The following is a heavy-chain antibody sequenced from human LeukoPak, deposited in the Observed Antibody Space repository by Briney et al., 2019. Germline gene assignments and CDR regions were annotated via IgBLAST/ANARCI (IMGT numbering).Heavy chain of an antibody. J-gene: IGHJ5*02. D-gene: IGHD3-10*01. CDR3: ARGQGFLLDL. CDR2: INVGGDT. CDR1: GFSVSTKY. Sequence: SGGSLRLSCAASGFSVSTKYMGWGPQAPGKGLEWGSIINVGGDTYYADSVTGRFTISRDTSKNTVYLQMDNLRAEDTAVYYCARGQGFLLDLWGQGTLVTVSS. V-gene: IGHV3-53*01.